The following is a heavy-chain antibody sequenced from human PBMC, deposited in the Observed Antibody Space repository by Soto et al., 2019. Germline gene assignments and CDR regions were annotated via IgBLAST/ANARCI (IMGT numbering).Heavy chain of an antibody. J-gene: IGHJ4*02. CDR3: AREITGTTSFDY. V-gene: IGHV1-2*04. Sequence: ASVKVSCKASGYTCTVYYMHCVLQAPGQWLEGMGCINPNSGGTNYAQKFQGWVTMTRDTSISTAYMELSRLRSDDTAVYYCAREITGTTSFDYWGQGTLVTVSS. CDR2: INPNSGGT. D-gene: IGHD1-20*01. CDR1: GYTCTVYY.